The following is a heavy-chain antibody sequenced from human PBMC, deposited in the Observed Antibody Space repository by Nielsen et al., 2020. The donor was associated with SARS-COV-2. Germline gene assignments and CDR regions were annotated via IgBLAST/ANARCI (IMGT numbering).Heavy chain of an antibody. CDR2: INWNGGST. CDR3: AKDSPYSSGSWFDP. CDR1: GFTFDDYG. D-gene: IGHD6-19*01. Sequence: GESLKISCAASGFTFDDYGMSWVRQAPGKGLEWVSGINWNGGSTGYADSVKGRFTISRDNAKNSLYLQMNSLRAEDTAVYYCAKDSPYSSGSWFDPWGQGTLVTVSS. J-gene: IGHJ5*02. V-gene: IGHV3-20*04.